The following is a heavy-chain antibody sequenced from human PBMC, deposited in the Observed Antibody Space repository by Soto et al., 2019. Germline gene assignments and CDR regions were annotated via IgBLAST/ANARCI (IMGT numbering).Heavy chain of an antibody. CDR2: IYHSGST. CDR3: ARVGSSGYSLYYYGMDV. CDR1: GGSISSSNW. D-gene: IGHD3-22*01. Sequence: QVQLQESGPGLVKPSGTLSLTCAVSGGSISSSNWWSCVRQPPGKGLEWIGEIYHSGSTNYNPSLQSRVTISVDKSKNQFSLKLSSVTAADTAVYYCARVGSSGYSLYYYGMDVWGQGTTVTVSS. V-gene: IGHV4-4*02. J-gene: IGHJ6*02.